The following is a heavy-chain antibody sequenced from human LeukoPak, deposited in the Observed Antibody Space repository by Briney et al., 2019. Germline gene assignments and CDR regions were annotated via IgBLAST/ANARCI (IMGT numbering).Heavy chain of an antibody. CDR3: ARAYSDIWSGYYFDS. J-gene: IGHJ4*02. Sequence: SETLSLTCSVSGGSITSYYWSWIRQSAGKGLGWIGRIRTSGSTNYNPSLKSRVTMSVDTSNNQFSLKLTSVTAADTAVYYCARAYSDIWSGYYFDSWGQGILVTVSS. V-gene: IGHV4-4*07. CDR2: IRTSGST. D-gene: IGHD3-3*01. CDR1: GGSITSYY.